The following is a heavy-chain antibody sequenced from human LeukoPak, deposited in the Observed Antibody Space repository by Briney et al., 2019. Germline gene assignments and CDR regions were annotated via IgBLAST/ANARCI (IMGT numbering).Heavy chain of an antibody. CDR3: ARVYYDNSGYSNPFDY. J-gene: IGHJ4*02. D-gene: IGHD3-22*01. CDR2: VHHSGST. V-gene: IGHV4-59*11. CDR1: GGSITSLY. Sequence: PSETLSLTCTVSGGSITSLYWSWLRQSPGKGLEWIGYVHHSGSTNYNPSLKSRVTISIDTSKNQFSLKLSPVTAADTAVYYCARVYYDNSGYSNPFDYWGQGTLVTVSS.